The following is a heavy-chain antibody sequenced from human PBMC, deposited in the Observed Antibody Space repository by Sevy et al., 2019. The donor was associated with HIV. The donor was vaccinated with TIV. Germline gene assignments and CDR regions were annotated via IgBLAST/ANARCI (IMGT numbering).Heavy chain of an antibody. J-gene: IGHJ6*02. D-gene: IGHD5-18*01. CDR2: IYYSGST. V-gene: IGHV4-61*01. Sequence: SETLSLTCTVSGGSVSSGSYYWSWIRQPPGKGLEWIGYIYYSGSTNYNPSLKSRVTISVDTSKNQFSLKLSSVTAADTAVYYCARGTGDTAMVSREYYYYGMDVWGQGTTVTVSS. CDR1: GGSVSSGSYY. CDR3: ARGTGDTAMVSREYYYYGMDV.